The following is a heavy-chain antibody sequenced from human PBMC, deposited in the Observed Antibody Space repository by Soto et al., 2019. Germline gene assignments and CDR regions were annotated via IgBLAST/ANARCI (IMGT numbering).Heavy chain of an antibody. V-gene: IGHV3-48*02. CDR1: GFTFNTYS. CDR3: AREAAMASYSYYYGLDF. D-gene: IGHD2-2*01. J-gene: IGHJ6*02. CDR2: ISSSSSTV. Sequence: GGSLRLSCAASGFTFNTYSMNWVRQAPGKGLEWISSISSSSSTVYYADSVKGRFTISRDTAKNSLSLQMNSLRDEDTAVYYCAREAAMASYSYYYGLDFWGQGTSVTVSS.